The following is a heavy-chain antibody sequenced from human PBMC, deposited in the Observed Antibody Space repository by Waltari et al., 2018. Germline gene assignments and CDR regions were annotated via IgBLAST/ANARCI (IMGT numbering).Heavy chain of an antibody. CDR2: INTDGSIT. Sequence: EVYLVESGGGLVQPGGSLRLSCAASGTTFSSYWMHWVRKAPGQGLVWVSQINTDGSITGYADSVRGRFTISRDNAKSTLYLQMNSLRVEDTAAYYCAGARAHGMDVWGQGTTVTVSS. CDR3: AGARAHGMDV. V-gene: IGHV3-74*02. J-gene: IGHJ6*02. CDR1: GTTFSSYW.